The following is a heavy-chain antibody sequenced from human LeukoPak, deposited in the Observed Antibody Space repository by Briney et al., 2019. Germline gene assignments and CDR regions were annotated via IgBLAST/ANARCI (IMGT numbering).Heavy chain of an antibody. CDR3: ARDPTSRSSAFDI. CDR1: GDSINSYY. Sequence: SETLSLTCTVTGDSINSYYWSWIRQFPGKGLEWIGYISYSGSTNYNPSLKSRVPISVDTSKNQFSLKLSSVTAADTAVYYCARDPTSRSSAFDIWGQGTMVTVSS. CDR2: ISYSGST. J-gene: IGHJ3*02. V-gene: IGHV4-59*01.